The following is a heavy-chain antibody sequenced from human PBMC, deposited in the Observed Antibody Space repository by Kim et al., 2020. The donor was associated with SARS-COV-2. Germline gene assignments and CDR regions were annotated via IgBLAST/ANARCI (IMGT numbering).Heavy chain of an antibody. J-gene: IGHJ4*02. V-gene: IGHV3-9*01. CDR2: SWNSGSI. CDR3: AAPMR. Sequence: SWNSGSIGYADSVKGRFTISRDNAKNSLYLQMNSLRAEDTALYYCAAPMRWGQGTLVTVSS.